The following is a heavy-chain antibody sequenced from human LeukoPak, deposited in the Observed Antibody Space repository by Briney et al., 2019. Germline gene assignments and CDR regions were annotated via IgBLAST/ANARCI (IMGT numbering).Heavy chain of an antibody. Sequence: PGGSLRLSCAASGFTFDDYTMHWVRQAPGKGLEWVSLISWDGGSTYYADSVKGRFTISRDNSKNSLYLQMNSLRTEDTALYYCAKDTSTVTTTGPFDYWGQGTLVTVSS. CDR2: ISWDGGST. J-gene: IGHJ4*02. D-gene: IGHD4-11*01. CDR1: GFTFDDYT. CDR3: AKDTSTVTTTGPFDY. V-gene: IGHV3-43*01.